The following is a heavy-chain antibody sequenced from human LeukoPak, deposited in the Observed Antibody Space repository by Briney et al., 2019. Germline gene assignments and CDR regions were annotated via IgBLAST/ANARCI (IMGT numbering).Heavy chain of an antibody. D-gene: IGHD2-15*01. CDR2: ISSSSSYI. J-gene: IGHJ4*02. CDR1: GFTFSSYS. V-gene: IGHV3-21*05. Sequence: GGSLRLSCAASGFTFSSYSMNWVRQAPGKGLEWVSYISSSSSYIYYADSVKGRFTISRDNAKNSLYLQMNSLRAEDTAVYYCAKAPVTSCRGAFCYPFDYWGQGTLVTVSS. CDR3: AKAPVTSCRGAFCYPFDY.